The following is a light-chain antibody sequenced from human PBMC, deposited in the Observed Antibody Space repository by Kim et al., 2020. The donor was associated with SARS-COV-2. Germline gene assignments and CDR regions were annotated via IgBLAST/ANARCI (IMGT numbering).Light chain of an antibody. V-gene: IGKV1-5*03. CDR3: QQYHTHST. Sequence: AASVGDTVTITCRASQSVQNWLAWYQQKPGQVPKLLIEKAFHLQSGVPGRFGGSVSGTEFTLTITTLQPDDFATYYCQQYHTHSTFGQGTKVDIK. CDR2: KAF. CDR1: QSVQNW. J-gene: IGKJ1*01.